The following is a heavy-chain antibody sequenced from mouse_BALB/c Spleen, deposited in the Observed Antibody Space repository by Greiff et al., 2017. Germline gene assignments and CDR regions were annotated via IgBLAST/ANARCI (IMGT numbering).Heavy chain of an antibody. CDR2: ISTYYGDA. D-gene: IGHD2-12*01. CDR3: AREDDEDYAMDY. J-gene: IGHJ4*01. CDR1: GYTFTDYA. V-gene: IGHV1S137*01. Sequence: QVQLQQSGAELVRPGVSVKISCKGSGYTFTDYAMHWVKQSHAKSLEWIGVISTYYGDASYNQKFKGKATMTVDKSSSTAYMELARLTSEDSAIYYCAREDDEDYAMDYWGQGTSVTVSS.